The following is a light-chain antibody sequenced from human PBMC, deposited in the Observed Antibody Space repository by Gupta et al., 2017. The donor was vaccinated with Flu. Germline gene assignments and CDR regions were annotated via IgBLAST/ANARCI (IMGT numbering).Light chain of an antibody. CDR3: QHYNTYPWT. Sequence: PSTLSASVGDRVTITCRASQTISSWLAWYQQRPGKAPNLLIYKASTLESGVPSRFSGSGSGTEFILTSSSLQPDDFATYYCQHYNTYPWTFGQGTKVEVK. CDR1: QTISSW. J-gene: IGKJ1*01. CDR2: KAS. V-gene: IGKV1-5*03.